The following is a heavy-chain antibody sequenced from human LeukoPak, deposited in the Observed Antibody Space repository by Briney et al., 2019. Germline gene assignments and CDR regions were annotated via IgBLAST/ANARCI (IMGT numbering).Heavy chain of an antibody. D-gene: IGHD2-2*01. CDR2: ISSGGTTI. J-gene: IGHJ4*02. V-gene: IGHV3-48*03. CDR3: TRGLVV. CDR1: GFTFSEFE. Sequence: PGGSLRLSCAASGFTFSEFEMNWVRQAPGKGLEWVSDISSGGTTIFYADSVKGRFTISRGNAKNSLYLQMNSLRDEDTAIYYCTRGLVVWGQGALVTVSS.